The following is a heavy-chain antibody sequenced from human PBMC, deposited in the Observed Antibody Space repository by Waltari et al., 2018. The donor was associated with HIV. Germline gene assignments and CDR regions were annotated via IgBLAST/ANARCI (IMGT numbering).Heavy chain of an antibody. CDR1: GFTFSSYG. D-gene: IGHD3-16*01. CDR2: IWSDGYNK. Sequence: QVYLMESGGGVVQPGGSLNLSCAASGFTFSSYGMHWVRQAPGKGLGWVAVIWSDGYNKFYADSVRGRFTFSRDNSKYTLSLQMNSLRAEDTALYYCVKERGPFNGFDIWGQGTMVTVSS. V-gene: IGHV3-33*06. J-gene: IGHJ3*02. CDR3: VKERGPFNGFDI.